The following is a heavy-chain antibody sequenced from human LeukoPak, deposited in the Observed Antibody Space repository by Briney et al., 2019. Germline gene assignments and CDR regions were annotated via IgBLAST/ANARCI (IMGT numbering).Heavy chain of an antibody. J-gene: IGHJ4*02. D-gene: IGHD6-19*01. Sequence: GGSLRLSCAASGFTFSSYSMNWVRQAPGKGLEWVSSISSSSSYIYYADSVKSRFTISRDKAKNSLYLQMNSLRAEDTAVYYCARVAKQWLAFDYWGQGTLVTVSS. CDR3: ARVAKQWLAFDY. V-gene: IGHV3-21*01. CDR2: ISSSSSYI. CDR1: GFTFSSYS.